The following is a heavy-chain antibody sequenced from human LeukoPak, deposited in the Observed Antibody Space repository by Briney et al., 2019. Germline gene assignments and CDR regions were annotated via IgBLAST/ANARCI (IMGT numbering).Heavy chain of an antibody. D-gene: IGHD3-3*01. Sequence: GGSLRLSCAASGFTVSSNYVSWVRQAPGKGLEWVSVIYSGGSTYYADSVKGRFTISRHNSKNTLYLQMNSLRAEDTAVYYCASGLYDFWSGSYDYWGQGTLVTVSS. CDR3: ASGLYDFWSGSYDY. J-gene: IGHJ4*02. V-gene: IGHV3-53*04. CDR2: IYSGGST. CDR1: GFTVSSNY.